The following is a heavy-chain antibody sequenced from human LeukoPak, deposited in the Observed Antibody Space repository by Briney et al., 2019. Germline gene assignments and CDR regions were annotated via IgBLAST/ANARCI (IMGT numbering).Heavy chain of an antibody. CDR1: GCTFSSYA. Sequence: SVRVSCKPSGCTFSSYAISWVRQAPGHGLEWMGGIIPIFGTANYAQKFQGRVTITTDESTSTAYMELSSLRSEDTAVYYCARGGSSSWRDYYYYYMDVWGKGTTVIVSS. V-gene: IGHV1-69*05. CDR3: ARGGSSSWRDYYYYYMDV. D-gene: IGHD6-13*01. CDR2: IIPIFGTA. J-gene: IGHJ6*03.